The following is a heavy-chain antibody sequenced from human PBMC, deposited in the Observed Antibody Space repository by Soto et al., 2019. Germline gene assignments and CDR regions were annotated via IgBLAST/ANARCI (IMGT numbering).Heavy chain of an antibody. CDR2: IKHDGSEE. Sequence: EVHLVESGGGLVQPGGSLRLSCAASGFTFSDFWMSWVRQAPGKGLEWVANIKHDGSEEHFVYSVKGRFTISRDNAKNSLYLQMSSLRDEDTAVYYCVRTSGLDYWGQGALVTVSS. CDR3: VRTSGLDY. CDR1: GFTFSDFW. J-gene: IGHJ4*02. V-gene: IGHV3-7*01.